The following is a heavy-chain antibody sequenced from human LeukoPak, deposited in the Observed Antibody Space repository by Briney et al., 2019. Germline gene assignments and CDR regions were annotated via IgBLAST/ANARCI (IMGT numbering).Heavy chain of an antibody. J-gene: IGHJ5*02. D-gene: IGHD6-19*01. Sequence: ASVKVSFKASGYAFTGYYIHWVRQAPGQGLEWMGWINPNSGGTKYAQKFQGRVTMTRETSITTAYMGLSRLRSDDTAVYYCAKGRVVAGSKSLTYHWFDPWGQGTLVTVSS. CDR1: GYAFTGYY. V-gene: IGHV1-2*02. CDR2: INPNSGGT. CDR3: AKGRVVAGSKSLTYHWFDP.